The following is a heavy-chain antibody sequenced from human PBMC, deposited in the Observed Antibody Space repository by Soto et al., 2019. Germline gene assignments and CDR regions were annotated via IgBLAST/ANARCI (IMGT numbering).Heavy chain of an antibody. D-gene: IGHD3-3*01. J-gene: IGHJ4*02. Sequence: PGGSQRLSWAGSGCAVNIYAVPWFRQAPGKGLEWVAVISHDGSNRYYTDSVRGRFTISRDNSKNTVYLEMDSLRADDTAVYYCARSSGVPTPDFDYWGQGTLVTVSS. CDR3: ARSSGVPTPDFDY. CDR2: ISHDGSNR. V-gene: IGHV3-30-3*01. CDR1: GCAVNIYA.